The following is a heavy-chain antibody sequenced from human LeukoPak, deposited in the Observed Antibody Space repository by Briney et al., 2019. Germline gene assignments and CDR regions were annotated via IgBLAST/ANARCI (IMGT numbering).Heavy chain of an antibody. CDR3: AKIHSYPDY. CDR2: ISGSGGST. D-gene: IGHD5-18*01. CDR1: GFPFSRYA. V-gene: IGHV3-23*01. Sequence: GGSLRLYCAASGFPFSRYAMSWVRQAPGKGLEWVSGISGSGGSTYYADSVQGRFTISRDNSKNTLYLQMNSLRAEDTAVYYCAKIHSYPDYWGQGTLVTVSS. J-gene: IGHJ4*02.